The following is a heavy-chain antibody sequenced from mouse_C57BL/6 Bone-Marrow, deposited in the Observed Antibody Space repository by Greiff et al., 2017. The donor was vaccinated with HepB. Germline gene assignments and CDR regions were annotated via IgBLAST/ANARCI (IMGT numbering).Heavy chain of an antibody. V-gene: IGHV1-64*01. CDR3: AVYYDYAWFAY. CDR2: IHPNSGST. D-gene: IGHD2-4*01. CDR1: GYTFTGYW. Sequence: QVQLQQSGAELMKPGASVKLSCKATGYTFTGYWIEWVKQRPGHGLEWIGMIHPNSGSTNYNEKFKSKATLTVDKSSSTAYMQLSSLTSEDSAVYYCAVYYDYAWFAYWGQGTLVTVSA. J-gene: IGHJ3*01.